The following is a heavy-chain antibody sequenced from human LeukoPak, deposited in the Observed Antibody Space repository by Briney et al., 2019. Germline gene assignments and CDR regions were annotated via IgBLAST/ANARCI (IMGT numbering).Heavy chain of an antibody. Sequence: GGSLRLSCAASGFTFSRYDIHWVRQAPGKGLEWVAFIRYDGSNKYYADSVKGRFTISRGNSKNTLSLQMNSLRAEDTAVYYCALTYADCPWGQGTLVTVSS. CDR1: GFTFSRYD. D-gene: IGHD4-17*01. V-gene: IGHV3-30*02. CDR3: ALTYADCP. CDR2: IRYDGSNK. J-gene: IGHJ5*02.